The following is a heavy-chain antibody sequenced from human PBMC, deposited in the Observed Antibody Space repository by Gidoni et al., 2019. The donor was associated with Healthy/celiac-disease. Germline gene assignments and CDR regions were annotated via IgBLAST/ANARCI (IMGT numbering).Heavy chain of an antibody. CDR2: IYYSGST. Sequence: QVQLQESGPGLVTPSETLSLTCTVSGGSISSYYCSWIRQPPGKGLEWIGYIYYSGSTNYNPSLKSRVTISVDTAKNQCSLKLSSVTAADTAVDYCARESEGGNSPFDYWGQGTLVTVSS. V-gene: IGHV4-59*01. J-gene: IGHJ4*02. D-gene: IGHD2-21*02. CDR3: ARESEGGNSPFDY. CDR1: GGSISSYY.